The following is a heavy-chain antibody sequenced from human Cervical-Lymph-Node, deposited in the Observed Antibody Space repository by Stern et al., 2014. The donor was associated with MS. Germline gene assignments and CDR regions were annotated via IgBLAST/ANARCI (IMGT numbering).Heavy chain of an antibody. V-gene: IGHV3-48*02. J-gene: IGHJ4*02. D-gene: IGHD2-21*01. CDR2: ISSSSSII. Sequence: EVQLGQSGGGLVQPGGSLRLSCVASGFSLSNYAMNWVRQAPGQGLEWVSSISSSSSIIYYGDSVKGRFTISRDNAKNSLYLQMDSLRDEDTAVYYCARSLSLQGIWGQGTLVTVSS. CDR3: ARSLSLQGI. CDR1: GFSLSNYA.